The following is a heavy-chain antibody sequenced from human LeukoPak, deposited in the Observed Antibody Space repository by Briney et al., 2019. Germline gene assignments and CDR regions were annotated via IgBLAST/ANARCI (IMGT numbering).Heavy chain of an antibody. CDR2: VSYDGSNK. J-gene: IGHJ6*02. CDR1: GVTFITYG. Sequence: GGSLRLSCAASGVTFITYGMDWVRQAPGRGREWVAFVSYDGSNKYYADSVKGRFTISRDNSKNTLCLQMNSLRPEDTAVYYCARDSYGMDVWGQGTTVTVSS. CDR3: ARDSYGMDV. V-gene: IGHV3-30*03.